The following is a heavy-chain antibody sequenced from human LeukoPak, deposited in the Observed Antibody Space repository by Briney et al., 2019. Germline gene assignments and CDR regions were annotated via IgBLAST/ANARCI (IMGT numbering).Heavy chain of an antibody. CDR3: ARGYCSGGSCYSSYYYSYMDV. Sequence: SETLSLTCTVSGGSISSSSYYWGWIRQPPGKGLEWIGSNSGSTYYNPSLKSRVTISVDRSKNQFSLKLSSVTAADTAVYYCARGYCSGGSCYSSYYYSYMDVWGKGTTVTVSS. CDR1: GGSISSSSYY. V-gene: IGHV4-39*07. D-gene: IGHD2-15*01. CDR2: NSGST. J-gene: IGHJ6*03.